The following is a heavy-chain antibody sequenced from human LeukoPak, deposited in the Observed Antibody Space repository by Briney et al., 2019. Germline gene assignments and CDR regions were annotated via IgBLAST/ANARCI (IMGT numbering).Heavy chain of an antibody. Sequence: ASVKVSCKSSGYSFTDFDFNWVRQAPGQGLEWMGWMNPNTGETGYAQKFQGRVTMTRSTSISTAYMDLSSLRSEDTALYFCTTGVGYGKSAPYFDTWGQGTMVTVSS. CDR1: GYSFTDFD. D-gene: IGHD4-17*01. J-gene: IGHJ3*02. CDR2: MNPNTGET. CDR3: TTGVGYGKSAPYFDT. V-gene: IGHV1-8*01.